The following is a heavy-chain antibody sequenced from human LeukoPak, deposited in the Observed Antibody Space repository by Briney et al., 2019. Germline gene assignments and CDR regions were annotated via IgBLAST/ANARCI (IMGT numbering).Heavy chain of an antibody. V-gene: IGHV3-23*01. CDR2: ITGSSRST. D-gene: IGHD7-27*01. Sequence: GGSLRLSCAASGFTFSSYAMSWVRQAPGKGLEWVSTITGSSRSTYYADSVRGRFTISRDNSKNTLYLQMNSLRAEDTAVYYCAKVSHYSWGALRDYYYYMDVWGKGTTVTVSS. CDR3: AKVSHYSWGALRDYYYYMDV. J-gene: IGHJ6*03. CDR1: GFTFSSYA.